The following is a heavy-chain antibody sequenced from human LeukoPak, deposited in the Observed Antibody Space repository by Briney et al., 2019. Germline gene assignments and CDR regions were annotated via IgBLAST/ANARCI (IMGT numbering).Heavy chain of an antibody. J-gene: IGHJ6*03. V-gene: IGHV1-46*01. CDR2: INPSGGST. CDR1: GYTFTSYY. Sequence: ASVKVSCKASGYTFTSYYMHWVRQAPGQGLEWMGIINPSGGSTSYAQKFQGRVTMTRDMSASTVYTELSSLRSEDTAVYYCSRRGAVAAPGYYYYYMDVWGKGTTVTVSS. CDR3: SRRGAVAAPGYYYYYMDV. D-gene: IGHD6-19*01.